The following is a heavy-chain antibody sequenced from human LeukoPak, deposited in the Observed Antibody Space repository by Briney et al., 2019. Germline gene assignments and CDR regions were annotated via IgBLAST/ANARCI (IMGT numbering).Heavy chain of an antibody. CDR2: IIPILGIA. J-gene: IGHJ6*02. D-gene: IGHD4-23*01. Sequence: GASVKVSCKASGGTFSSYAISWVRQAPGQGLEWMGRIIPILGIANYAQKFQGRVTITADKSTSTAYMELSSLRSEDTAVYYCARDRRSVVTQDGVYYYYGMDVWGQGTLVTVSS. CDR3: ARDRRSVVTQDGVYYYYGMDV. V-gene: IGHV1-69*04. CDR1: GGTFSSYA.